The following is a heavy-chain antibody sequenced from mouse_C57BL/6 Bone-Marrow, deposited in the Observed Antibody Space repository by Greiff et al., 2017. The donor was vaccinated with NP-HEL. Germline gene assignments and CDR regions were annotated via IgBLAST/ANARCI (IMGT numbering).Heavy chain of an antibody. Sequence: VQLKQSGPELVKPGASVKIPCKASGYTFTDYNMDWVKQSHGKSLEWIGVINPNNGGTIYNQKFKGKATLTVDKSSSTAYMELRSLTSEDTAVYYCARRGMTCYFDYWGQGTTLTVSS. D-gene: IGHD2-10*02. CDR1: GYTFTDYN. J-gene: IGHJ2*01. CDR3: ARRGMTCYFDY. CDR2: INPNNGGT. V-gene: IGHV1-18*01.